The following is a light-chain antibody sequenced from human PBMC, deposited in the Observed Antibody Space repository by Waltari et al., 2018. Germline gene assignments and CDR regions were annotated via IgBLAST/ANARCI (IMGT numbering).Light chain of an antibody. V-gene: IGLV2-14*03. CDR1: SSDVGSYIF. J-gene: IGLJ2*01. CDR2: NVS. CDR3: SSFSSGSTPVV. Sequence: QSVLTQPASVSGSPGQSITISCTGTSSDVGSYIFVSLYQQHPGKAPKLIIFNVSNRPSGVSNRFSGSKSGNTASLTISGLQAEDEADFYCSSFSSGSTPVVFGGGTMLTVL.